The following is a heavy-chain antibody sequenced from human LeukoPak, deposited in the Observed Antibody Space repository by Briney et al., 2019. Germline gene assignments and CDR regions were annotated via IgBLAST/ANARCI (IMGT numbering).Heavy chain of an antibody. J-gene: IGHJ4*02. Sequence: ASVKVSCKASGYTFTSYGISWVRQAPGQGLEWMGWISAYNGNTNYAQKLQGRVTMTTDTSTSTAYMELRSLRSDDTAVYYCARDWPVYYDSSGHVLYYFDYWGQGTLVTVSS. CDR2: ISAYNGNT. CDR3: ARDWPVYYDSSGHVLYYFDY. D-gene: IGHD3-22*01. V-gene: IGHV1-18*01. CDR1: GYTFTSYG.